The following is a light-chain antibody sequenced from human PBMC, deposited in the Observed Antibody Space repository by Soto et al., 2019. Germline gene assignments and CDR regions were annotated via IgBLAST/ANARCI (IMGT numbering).Light chain of an antibody. CDR3: QQYGSSGT. V-gene: IGKV3-20*01. J-gene: IGKJ1*01. CDR1: QSVSSD. Sequence: EIVLTQSPGTLSLSPGERATLSCRASQSVSSDLAWYQQKPGQAPRLLIYSASARATGIPDRFSGSGSGTDFTLTISRLEPEDFAVYYCQQYGSSGTFGQGNKVDIK. CDR2: SAS.